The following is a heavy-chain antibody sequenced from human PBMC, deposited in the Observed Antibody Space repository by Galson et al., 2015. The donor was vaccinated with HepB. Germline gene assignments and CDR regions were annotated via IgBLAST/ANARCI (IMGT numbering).Heavy chain of an antibody. CDR1: GYTFTSYA. J-gene: IGHJ5*02. CDR3: ARSTDSSGWPNWFDP. V-gene: IGHV7-4-1*02. Sequence: SVKVSCKASGYTFTSYAMNWVRQAPGQGLEWMGWINTNTGNPTYAQGFTGRFVFSLDTSVSTAYLQISSLKAEDTAVYYCARSTDSSGWPNWFDPWGQGTLVTVSS. D-gene: IGHD6-19*01. CDR2: INTNTGNP.